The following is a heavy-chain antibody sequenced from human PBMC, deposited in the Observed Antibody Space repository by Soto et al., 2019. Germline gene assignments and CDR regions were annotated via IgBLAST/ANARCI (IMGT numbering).Heavy chain of an antibody. CDR2: IIPIFGTA. CDR3: ALEALDYDSIGYFDY. V-gene: IGHV1-69*01. D-gene: IGHD3-22*01. J-gene: IGHJ4*02. Sequence: VKVTCKATGGTFSSYAFSWVRQAPGQGLEWMGGIIPIFGTANYAQKFQGRVTITADESTSTAYMELSSLRSEDTAVYYCALEALDYDSIGYFDYWGQGTLVTVSS. CDR1: GGTFSSYA.